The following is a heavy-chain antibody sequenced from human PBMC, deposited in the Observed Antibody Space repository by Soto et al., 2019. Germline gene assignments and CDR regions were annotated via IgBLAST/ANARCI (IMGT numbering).Heavy chain of an antibody. CDR2: IKSDGSST. CDR1: GFLFSTYW. Sequence: EVQLVESGGGLVPPGGSLRLSCAASGFLFSTYWMFWVRQVPRKGLLWVSRIKSDGSSTSYADSLKGRFTISRDNTKNTLYRQMTSLRAEDTAVYYCAIGGGDYNYFDPWGQGILVTVS. J-gene: IGHJ4*02. D-gene: IGHD2-21*01. V-gene: IGHV3-74*01. CDR3: AIGGGDYNYFDP.